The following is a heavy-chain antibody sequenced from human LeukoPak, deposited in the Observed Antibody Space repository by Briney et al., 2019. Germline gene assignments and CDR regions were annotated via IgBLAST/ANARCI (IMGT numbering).Heavy chain of an antibody. V-gene: IGHV1-8*01. D-gene: IGHD5-12*01. CDR2: MNPNSGNT. J-gene: IGHJ5*02. Sequence: ASVKVSCKASGYTFTSYDINWVRQDTGQGLEWMGWMNPNSGNTGYAQKFQGRVTMTRNTSISTAYMELSSLRSEDTAVYYCARVFRGYSWFDPWGQGTLVTVSS. CDR3: ARVFRGYSWFDP. CDR1: GYTFTSYD.